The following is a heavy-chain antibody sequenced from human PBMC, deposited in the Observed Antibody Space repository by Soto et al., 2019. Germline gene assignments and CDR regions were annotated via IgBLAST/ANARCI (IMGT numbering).Heavy chain of an antibody. J-gene: IGHJ4*02. D-gene: IGHD3-10*01. CDR3: VRGPYYGLYYFDS. CDR1: GFTIGSYG. Sequence: QVLLVESGGGVVQPGTSLRLSCAASGFTIGSYGMHWVRQAPGQGLEWVAGLGYDGDDKYYGDSVKGRFTISRDNSRNTLYLKMNSLRAEDTAVYYCVRGPYYGLYYFDSWGQGTLVTVSS. V-gene: IGHV3-33*01. CDR2: LGYDGDDK.